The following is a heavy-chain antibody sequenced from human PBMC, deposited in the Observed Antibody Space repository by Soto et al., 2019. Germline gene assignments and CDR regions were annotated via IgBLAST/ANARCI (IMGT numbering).Heavy chain of an antibody. Sequence: SVKVSCKASGFTFTSSAVQWVRQARGRGLEWIGWIVVGSGNTNYAQKFQERVTITRDMSTSTAYMELSSLRSEDTAVYYCVSTGTTGPSETKNWFDPWGQGTLVTVSS. CDR3: VSTGTTGPSETKNWFDP. CDR1: GFTFTSSA. CDR2: IVVGSGNT. D-gene: IGHD1-1*01. V-gene: IGHV1-58*01. J-gene: IGHJ5*02.